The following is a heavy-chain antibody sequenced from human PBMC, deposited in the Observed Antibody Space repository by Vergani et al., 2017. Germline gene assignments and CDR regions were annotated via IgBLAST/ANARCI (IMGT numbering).Heavy chain of an antibody. V-gene: IGHV3-43*01. J-gene: IGHJ4*02. Sequence: EVQLLESGGGLVQPGGSLRLSCAASGFTFDDYTMHWVRQAPGKGLEWVSLISWDGGSTYYADSVKGRFTISRDNSKNSLYLQMNSLRTEDTALYYCAKDHLAVAGTEYFDYWGQGTLVTVSS. CDR3: AKDHLAVAGTEYFDY. D-gene: IGHD6-19*01. CDR2: ISWDGGST. CDR1: GFTFDDYT.